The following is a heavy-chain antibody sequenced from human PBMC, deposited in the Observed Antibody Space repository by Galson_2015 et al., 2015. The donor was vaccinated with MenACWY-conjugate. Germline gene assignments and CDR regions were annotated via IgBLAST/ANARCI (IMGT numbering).Heavy chain of an antibody. D-gene: IGHD3-16*01. CDR1: GLTFTNAW. CDR3: ARKGVVVARIYALDV. Sequence: SLRLSCAASGLTFTNAWMTWVRQAPGTGLEWVGRISSKAGGGTPAYAAPVEGRFSISRDDSTHMVYLQMNNLRGEDTAVYYCARKGVVVARIYALDVWGQGTTVTVSS. V-gene: IGHV3-15*05. CDR2: ISSKAGGGTP. J-gene: IGHJ6*02.